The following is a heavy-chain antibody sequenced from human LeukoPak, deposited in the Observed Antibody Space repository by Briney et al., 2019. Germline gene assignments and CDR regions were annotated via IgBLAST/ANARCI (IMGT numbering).Heavy chain of an antibody. CDR1: GGTFSSYA. CDR3: ARDAGGGSYYPFDY. J-gene: IGHJ4*02. CDR2: ISTYNGNT. Sequence: ASVKVSCKASGGTFSSYAISWVRQAPGQGLEWMAWISTYNGNTNYAQKLQGRVTMTTDTSTSTAYMELRSLRSDDTAVYYCARDAGGGSYYPFDYWGQGTLVTVSS. V-gene: IGHV1-18*01. D-gene: IGHD1-26*01.